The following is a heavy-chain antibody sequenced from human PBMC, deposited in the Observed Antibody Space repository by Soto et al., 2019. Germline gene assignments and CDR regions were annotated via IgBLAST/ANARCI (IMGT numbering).Heavy chain of an antibody. D-gene: IGHD4-17*01. CDR1: GGSFSGYY. CDR2: INHSGST. Sequence: QVPLQQWGAGLLKPSETLSLTCAVYGGSFSGYYWSWIRQPPGKGLEWIGEINHSGSTNYNPSLKSRVTISVDTSKNQFSLKLSSVTAADTAVYYCARGPTVTNAFDIWGQGTMVTVSS. J-gene: IGHJ3*02. V-gene: IGHV4-34*01. CDR3: ARGPTVTNAFDI.